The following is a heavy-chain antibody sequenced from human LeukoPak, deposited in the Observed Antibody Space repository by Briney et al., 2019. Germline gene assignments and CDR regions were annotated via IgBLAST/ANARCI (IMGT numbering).Heavy chain of an antibody. CDR2: INRDGSST. Sequence: GGSLRLSCAASGFTFSSYWMHWVRQGPGTGLVWVSRINRDGSSTSYADSVKGRFTISRDNAKNTLYLQMNSLRAEDTAVYYCARRYNDSSGYKGALDIWGQGTMATVSS. CDR3: ARRYNDSSGYKGALDI. J-gene: IGHJ3*02. D-gene: IGHD3-22*01. CDR1: GFTFSSYW. V-gene: IGHV3-74*01.